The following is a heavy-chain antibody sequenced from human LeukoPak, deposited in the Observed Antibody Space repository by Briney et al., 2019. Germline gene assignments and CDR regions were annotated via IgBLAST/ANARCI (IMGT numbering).Heavy chain of an antibody. D-gene: IGHD5-12*01. CDR3: ARGEVATTYYYGMDV. J-gene: IGHJ6*02. V-gene: IGHV3-21*05. CDR1: GFTFSSYS. CDR2: MSSDSSFI. Sequence: GGSLRLSCAASGFTFSSYSMNWVRQAPGKGLEWVSYMSSDSSFINYADSVKGRFTISRDNAKKSLFLQMDSPRADDTAVYYCARGEVATTYYYGMDVWGQGTTVTVSS.